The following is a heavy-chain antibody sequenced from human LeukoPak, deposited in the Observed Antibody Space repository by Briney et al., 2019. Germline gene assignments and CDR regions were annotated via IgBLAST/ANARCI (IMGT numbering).Heavy chain of an antibody. CDR3: ARLREQPPYNWFDP. CDR2: IYYSGST. J-gene: IGHJ5*02. V-gene: IGHV4-59*08. CDR1: GGSISSYY. Sequence: SETLSLTCTVSGGSISSYYWSWIRQPPGKGLEWIGYIYYSGSTNYNPSLKSRVTISVDTSKNQFSLKLSSVTAADTAVYYCARLREQPPYNWFDPWGQGTLVTVSS. D-gene: IGHD6-13*01.